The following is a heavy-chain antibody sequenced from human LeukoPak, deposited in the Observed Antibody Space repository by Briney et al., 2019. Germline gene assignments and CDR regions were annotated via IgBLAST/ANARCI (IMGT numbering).Heavy chain of an antibody. CDR3: ATTVVVSSSLEDY. CDR1: GFTFTNYW. V-gene: IGHV3-7*03. J-gene: IGHJ4*02. CDR2: IKQDGSEK. Sequence: GGSLRLSCVASGFTFTNYWMNWVRQAPGKGLEWVANIKQDGSEKYYVDSVKGRFTISRDNAKKSLHLQMNSLRAEDTAVYYCATTVVVSSSLEDYWGQGTLVTVSS. D-gene: IGHD3-22*01.